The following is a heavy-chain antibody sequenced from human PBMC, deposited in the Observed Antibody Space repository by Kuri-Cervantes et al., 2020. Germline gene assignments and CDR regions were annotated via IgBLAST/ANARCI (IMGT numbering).Heavy chain of an antibody. CDR1: GFTFSSYD. D-gene: IGHD6-19*01. Sequence: GESLKISCAASGFTFSSYDMSWVRQAPGKGLEWVSVISGRSGNTYYADSVKGRFTISRDNAKNSLYLQMNSLRAEDTAVYYCARGGHSGRFDPWGQGTLVTVSS. CDR2: ISGRSGNT. V-gene: IGHV3-23*01. J-gene: IGHJ5*02. CDR3: ARGGHSGRFDP.